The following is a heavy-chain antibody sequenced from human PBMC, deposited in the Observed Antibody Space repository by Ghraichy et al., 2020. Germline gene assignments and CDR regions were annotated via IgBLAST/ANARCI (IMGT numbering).Heavy chain of an antibody. CDR1: GFTFSNYA. D-gene: IGHD2-8*01. CDR3: AKDLLRTPGYCNNGVCSSVFAY. CDR2: ISGSGGTI. Sequence: LSLTCAASGFTFSNYAMSWVRQAPGKGLEWVSVISGSGGTIYYADSVKGRFTISRDNSKNTLYLQMNSLRAEDTAVYYCAKDLLRTPGYCNNGVCSSVFAYWGQGTLVTVSS. V-gene: IGHV3-23*01. J-gene: IGHJ4*02.